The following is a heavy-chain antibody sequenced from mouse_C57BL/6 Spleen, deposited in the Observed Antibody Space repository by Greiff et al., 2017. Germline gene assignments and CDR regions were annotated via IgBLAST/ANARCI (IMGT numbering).Heavy chain of an antibody. Sequence: QVQLQQSGPELVKPGASVKISCKASGYAFSSYWMNWVKQRPGKGLEWIGQIYPGDGDTNYNGKFKGKATLTADKSSSTAHMQLSSLTSEDSAVYFCARRRLSYYAMDYWGQGTSGTVSS. J-gene: IGHJ4*01. V-gene: IGHV1-80*01. CDR1: GYAFSSYW. CDR2: IYPGDGDT. CDR3: ARRRLSYYAMDY. D-gene: IGHD6-2*01.